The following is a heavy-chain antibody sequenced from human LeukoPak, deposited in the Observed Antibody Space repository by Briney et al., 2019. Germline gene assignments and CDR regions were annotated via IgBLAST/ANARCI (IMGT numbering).Heavy chain of an antibody. CDR2: IWYDGSNK. CDR1: GFIFSRYG. Sequence: GGSLRLSCAVSGFIFSRYGMHWVRQAPGKGLEWVAVIWYDGSNKYYADSVKGRFTISRDNAKNSLYLQMNSLRDEDTAVYYCARDQDYGFDYWGQGTLVIVSS. J-gene: IGHJ4*02. V-gene: IGHV3-33*01. CDR3: ARDQDYGFDY. D-gene: IGHD4-17*01.